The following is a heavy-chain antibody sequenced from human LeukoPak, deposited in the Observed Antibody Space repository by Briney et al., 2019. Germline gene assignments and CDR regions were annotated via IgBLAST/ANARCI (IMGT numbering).Heavy chain of an antibody. CDR1: GYTFTSYD. CDR2: MNPNSGNT. J-gene: IGHJ6*02. CDR3: ARGGSTSSLWFGEPDYYYYGMDV. Sequence: ASVTVSCKASGYTFTSYDINWVRQAPGQGLEWMGWMNPNSGNTDYAQKFQGRVTMTRNTSISTAYMELSSLRSEDTAVYYCARGGSTSSLWFGEPDYYYYGMDVWGQGTTVTVPS. D-gene: IGHD3-10*01. V-gene: IGHV1-8*01.